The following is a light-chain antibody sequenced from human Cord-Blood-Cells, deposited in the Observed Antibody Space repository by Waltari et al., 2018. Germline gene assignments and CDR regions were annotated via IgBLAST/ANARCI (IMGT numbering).Light chain of an antibody. CDR1: SSDVGGSNY. CDR3: SSYTSSSTWV. J-gene: IGLJ3*02. V-gene: IGLV2-14*01. CDR2: EVS. Sequence: QSALTHPASVSGSPGPSITISCTGTSSDVGGSNYVSWYQQHPGKAPKLMIYEVSNRPSGVSNRFSGSKSGNTASLTISGLQAEDEADYYCSSYTSSSTWVFGGGTKLTVL.